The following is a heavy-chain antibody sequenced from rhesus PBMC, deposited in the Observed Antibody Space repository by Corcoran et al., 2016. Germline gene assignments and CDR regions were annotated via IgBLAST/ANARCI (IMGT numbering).Heavy chain of an antibody. Sequence: QVKLQQWGEGLVKPSETLSLTCAVYGGSITGYYSWSWIRQPPGTGLEWIVYIYGNSASTNYNPALKNRVTISKDTSKNQFSLKLSSVTAADTAVYYCARGIQTPIRGALDVWGRGVLVTVSS. CDR1: GGSITGYYS. V-gene: IGHV4-73*01. CDR3: ARGIQTPIRGALDV. CDR2: IYGNSAST. J-gene: IGHJ5-2*02. D-gene: IGHD4-23*01.